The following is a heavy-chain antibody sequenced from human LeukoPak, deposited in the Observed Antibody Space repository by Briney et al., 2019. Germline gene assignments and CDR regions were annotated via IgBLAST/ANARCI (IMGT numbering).Heavy chain of an antibody. V-gene: IGHV3-30*04. CDR3: VRDHSTGGSGWYYDS. J-gene: IGHJ5*01. CDR1: GFTFSNYA. CDR2: ISYDGSSI. D-gene: IGHD6-19*01. Sequence: GGSLRLTCAASGFTFSNYAMHSARQAQGTGLEWVALISYDGSSIRYADSVRGRFTISRDNSKNTLYLEVSSLRADDTAVYYCVRDHSTGGSGWYYDSWGQGTLLTVSS.